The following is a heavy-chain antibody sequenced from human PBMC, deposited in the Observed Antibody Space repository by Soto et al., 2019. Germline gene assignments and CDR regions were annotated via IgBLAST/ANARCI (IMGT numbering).Heavy chain of an antibody. V-gene: IGHV4-34*01. Sequence: QVQLQQWGAGLLKPSETLSLTCAVHGGSFSGYYWSWIRQPPGKVLERLGEINHSGSTNYNPSLKSRVTISVYTSKSQFSLKLSSVTAADTAVYYCARPRRSYYYDRSGFDYWGQGTLVTVSS. D-gene: IGHD3-22*01. CDR2: INHSGST. CDR1: GGSFSGYY. CDR3: ARPRRSYYYDRSGFDY. J-gene: IGHJ4*02.